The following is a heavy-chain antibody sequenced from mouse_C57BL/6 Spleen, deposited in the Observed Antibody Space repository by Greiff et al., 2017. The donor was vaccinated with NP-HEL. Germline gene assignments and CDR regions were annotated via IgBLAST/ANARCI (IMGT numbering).Heavy chain of an antibody. CDR2: IYPGSGST. J-gene: IGHJ2*01. V-gene: IGHV1-55*01. Sequence: QVQLQQPGAELVKPGASVKLSCKASGYTFTSYWITWVKQRPGQGLEWIGEIYPGSGSTNYNEKFKSKATLTVDTSSSTAYMQLRSLTSEDSAVYYCASWREWYYPCYFDYWGQGTTLTVSA. D-gene: IGHD1-3*01. CDR3: ASWREWYYPCYFDY. CDR1: GYTFTSYW.